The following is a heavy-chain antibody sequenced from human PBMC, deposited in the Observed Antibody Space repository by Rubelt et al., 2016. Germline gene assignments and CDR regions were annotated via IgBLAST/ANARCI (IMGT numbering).Heavy chain of an antibody. CDR1: GGSISSSSYY. CDR3: ARRDVRGDTAMVT. V-gene: IGHV4-39*01. D-gene: IGHD5-18*01. Sequence: QLQLQESGPGLVKPSETLSLTCTVSGGSISSSSYYWGWIRQPPGKGLEWIGSIYYRGSTYYHPSLKSLVTISVYTSKNQFSLKLSSVTAADTAVYYCARRDVRGDTAMVTWGQGTLVTVSS. CDR2: IYYRGST. J-gene: IGHJ5*02.